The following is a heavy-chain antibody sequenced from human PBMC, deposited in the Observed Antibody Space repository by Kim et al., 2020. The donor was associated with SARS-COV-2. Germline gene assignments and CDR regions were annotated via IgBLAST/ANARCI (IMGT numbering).Heavy chain of an antibody. CDR3: AREELGATGAYFDY. D-gene: IGHD1-26*01. Sequence: NPPLKSLVTISVDTSKNQCSLKLSSVTAADTAVYYCAREELGATGAYFDYWGQGTLVTVSS. J-gene: IGHJ4*02. V-gene: IGHV4-59*01.